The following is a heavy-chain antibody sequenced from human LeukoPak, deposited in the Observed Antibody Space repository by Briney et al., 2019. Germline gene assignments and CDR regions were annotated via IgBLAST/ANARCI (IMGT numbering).Heavy chain of an antibody. CDR1: GFTFSSYG. D-gene: IGHD2-15*01. CDR3: AKVTMPLATQGYFDY. CDR2: IRYDGSNK. Sequence: GGSLRLSCAASGFTFSSYGMHWVRQAPGKGLEWVAFIRYDGSNKYYADSVKGRFTISRDNSKNTLYLQMNSLRAEDTAVYYCAKVTMPLATQGYFDYWGQGTLVTVSS. V-gene: IGHV3-30*02. J-gene: IGHJ4*02.